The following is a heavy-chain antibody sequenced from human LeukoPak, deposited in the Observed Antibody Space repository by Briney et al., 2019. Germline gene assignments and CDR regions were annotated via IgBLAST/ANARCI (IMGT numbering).Heavy chain of an antibody. CDR3: AKGMVRGIINNYFDY. CDR1: GFTFSSYA. V-gene: IGHV3-23*01. CDR2: ISGSGAST. J-gene: IGHJ4*02. Sequence: HPGGSLRLSCAASGFTFSSYAMSWVRQAPGKGLEWVSLISGSGASTSYADSVKGRFTISRDNSKNTLYMQMNSLRAEDTAVYFCAKGMVRGIINNYFDYWGPGTLVTVSS. D-gene: IGHD3-10*01.